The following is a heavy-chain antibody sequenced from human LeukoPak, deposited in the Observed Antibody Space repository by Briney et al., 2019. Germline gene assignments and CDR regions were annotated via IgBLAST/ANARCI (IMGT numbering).Heavy chain of an antibody. CDR3: AKRGVVIRVILVGFHKEAYYFDS. J-gene: IGHJ4*02. CDR1: GITLTNYG. CDR2: ISDSGGRT. Sequence: GGSLRLSCAVSGITLTNYGMSWVRQAPGKGLEWVAGISDSGGRTNYADSVKGRFTISRDNPKNTLYLQMNSLRDEDTAVYFCAKRGVVIRVILVGFHKEAYYFDSWGQGALVAVSS. D-gene: IGHD3-22*01. V-gene: IGHV3-23*01.